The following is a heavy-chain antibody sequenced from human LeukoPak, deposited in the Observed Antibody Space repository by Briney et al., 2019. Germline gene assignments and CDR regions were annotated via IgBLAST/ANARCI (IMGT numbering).Heavy chain of an antibody. V-gene: IGHV3-23*01. CDR2: ISGSGGST. J-gene: IGHJ4*02. CDR3: AKDAYLIAVAGNYFDY. D-gene: IGHD6-19*01. CDR1: GFTFSSYA. Sequence: GGSLRLSCAASGFTFSSYAMSWVRQAPGKGLEWVSAISGSGGSTYYADSVKGRFTISRDNSKNTLYLQMNSLRAEDTAVYYCAKDAYLIAVAGNYFDYWGQGTLVTVSS.